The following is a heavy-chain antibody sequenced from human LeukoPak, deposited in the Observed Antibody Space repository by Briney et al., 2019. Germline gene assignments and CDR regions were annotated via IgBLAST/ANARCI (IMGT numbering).Heavy chain of an antibody. CDR3: AIVTSILSDDFDP. Sequence: APVKVSCKVSGYTLTELSMHWVRQAPGKGLEWMGGFDPEDGETIYAQKFQGRVTMTEDTSTDTAYMELSSLRSEDTAVYYCAIVTSILSDDFDPWGQGTLVTVSS. V-gene: IGHV1-24*01. CDR1: GYTLTELS. CDR2: FDPEDGET. D-gene: IGHD2-15*01. J-gene: IGHJ5*02.